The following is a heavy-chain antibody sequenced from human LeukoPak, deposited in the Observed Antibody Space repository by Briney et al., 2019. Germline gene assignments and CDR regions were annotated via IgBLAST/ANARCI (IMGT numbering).Heavy chain of an antibody. CDR3: AEDRGVEYFDY. J-gene: IGHJ4*02. V-gene: IGHV3-30*02. CDR1: GFTFSSSG. D-gene: IGHD3-10*01. CDR2: IRSDGSEN. Sequence: QPGGSLRLSCAASGFTFSSSGMHWVRQAPGKGLEWVTFIRSDGSENYYADSVKGRFTISRDNSKNTLYLQMNSLRAEDTAVYHCAEDRGVEYFDYWGQGTLVTVSS.